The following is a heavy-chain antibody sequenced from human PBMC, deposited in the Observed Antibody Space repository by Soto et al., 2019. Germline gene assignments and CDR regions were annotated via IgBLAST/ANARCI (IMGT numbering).Heavy chain of an antibody. CDR1: GYTFTSYY. J-gene: IGHJ5*02. D-gene: IGHD1-1*01. V-gene: IGHV1-46*01. Sequence: ASVKVSCKASGYTFTSYYMHWVRQAPGQGLEWMGIINPSGGSTSYAQKFQGRVTMTRDTSTSTVYMELSSLRSEDTAVYYCARDFEGTGTTVRWFDPWGQGTLVTVSS. CDR2: INPSGGST. CDR3: ARDFEGTGTTVRWFDP.